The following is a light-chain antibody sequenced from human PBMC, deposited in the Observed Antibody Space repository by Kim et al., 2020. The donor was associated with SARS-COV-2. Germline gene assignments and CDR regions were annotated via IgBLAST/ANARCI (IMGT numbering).Light chain of an antibody. CDR2: ANS. CDR3: QSYDSSLSGSNWV. Sequence: VTISCTGSSPNIGAGYDVHWYQHLPGKAPKLLIYANSNRPSGVPDRFSGSKSGTSASLAITGLQAEDEADYYCQSYDSSLSGSNWVFGGGTQLTVL. CDR1: SPNIGAGYD. J-gene: IGLJ3*02. V-gene: IGLV1-40*01.